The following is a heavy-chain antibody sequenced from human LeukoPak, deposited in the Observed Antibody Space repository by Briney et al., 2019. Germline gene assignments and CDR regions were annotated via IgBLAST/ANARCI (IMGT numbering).Heavy chain of an antibody. Sequence: PGGSLRLSCAASGFTFSDYYMGWIRQAPGKGLEWVSYISSSSSYTNYADSVKGRFTISRDDAKNSLYLQMNSLRAEDTAVCYCARHSYHPDLDYWGQGTLVTVSS. V-gene: IGHV3-11*06. J-gene: IGHJ4*02. CDR2: ISSSSSYT. CDR1: GFTFSDYY. CDR3: ARHSYHPDLDY. D-gene: IGHD1-14*01.